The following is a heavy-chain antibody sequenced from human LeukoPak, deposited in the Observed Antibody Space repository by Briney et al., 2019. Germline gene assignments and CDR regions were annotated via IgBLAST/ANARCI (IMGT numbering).Heavy chain of an antibody. J-gene: IGHJ4*02. CDR3: AQVVPGIAAAVDISVDY. D-gene: IGHD6-13*01. Sequence: GGSLRLSCAASGFILSSFAMSWVRQAPGKGLEWVSAISGSGGGTYYADSVRGRFTISRDNSQNTLYLQLNSLRAEDTAVYYCAQVVPGIAAAVDISVDYWGQGTLVTVSS. CDR2: ISGSGGGT. V-gene: IGHV3-23*01. CDR1: GFILSSFA.